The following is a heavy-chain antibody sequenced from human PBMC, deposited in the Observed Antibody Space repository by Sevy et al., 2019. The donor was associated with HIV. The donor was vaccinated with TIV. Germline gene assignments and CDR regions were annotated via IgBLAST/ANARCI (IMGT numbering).Heavy chain of an antibody. CDR2: ISYDGSNK. J-gene: IGHJ4*02. Sequence: GGSLRLSCAASGFTFSSYAMHWVRQAPGKGLEWVAVISYDGSNKYYADSVKSRFTISRDNSKNTLYLQMNSLRAEDTAVYYCARDDGFDYWGQGTLVTVSS. CDR3: ARDDGFDY. D-gene: IGHD4-17*01. CDR1: GFTFSSYA. V-gene: IGHV3-30-3*01.